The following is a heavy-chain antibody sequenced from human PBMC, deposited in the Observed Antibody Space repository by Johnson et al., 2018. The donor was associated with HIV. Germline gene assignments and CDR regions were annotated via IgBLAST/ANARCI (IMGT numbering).Heavy chain of an antibody. V-gene: IGHV3-7*05. CDR2: IKEDGSED. Sequence: VQLVESGGGLVQPGGSLRLSCAASGFTFGNYWMSWVRQAPGKGLEWLANIKEDGSEDYYVDSLKGRFTISRDNAQKSLYLQMDGLRVEDSAVYYCARDGVYSSPHDAFDIWGQGAMVTVSS. CDR1: GFTFGNYW. D-gene: IGHD6-13*01. CDR3: ARDGVYSSPHDAFDI. J-gene: IGHJ3*02.